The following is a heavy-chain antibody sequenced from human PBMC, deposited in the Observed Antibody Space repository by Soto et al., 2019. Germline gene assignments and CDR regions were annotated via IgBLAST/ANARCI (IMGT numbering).Heavy chain of an antibody. CDR2: LYNTGST. J-gene: IGHJ6*02. D-gene: IGHD2-21*02. CDR3: ARDLWGYCGTDCYPLDV. Sequence: QVRLQASGPGLVKPSATLSLTCTVSGCSISRYYWSWIRPPPGKGLEWIGYLYNTGSTIYNPSLTRRVPISLETSKNQFSLKLNSETTADTAVYYCARDLWGYCGTDCYPLDVCGQGTTGTVSS. CDR1: GCSISRYY. V-gene: IGHV4-59*01.